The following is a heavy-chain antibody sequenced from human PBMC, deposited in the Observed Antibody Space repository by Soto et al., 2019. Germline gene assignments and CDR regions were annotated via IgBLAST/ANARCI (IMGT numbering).Heavy chain of an antibody. CDR2: IWYDGSKQ. CDR3: VRDLGVTYYYFDC. J-gene: IGHJ4*02. Sequence: QVQLVESGGGVVQPGTSLRLSCEGSGYSFSTYGMHWVRQAPGKGLEWVAVIWYDGSKQYYADSVKGRVTISRDDSKNLLYLQMTRLIAEDTAIYSCVRDLGVTYYYFDCWGQGTPGTVS. CDR1: GYSFSTYG. V-gene: IGHV3-33*01. D-gene: IGHD1-26*01.